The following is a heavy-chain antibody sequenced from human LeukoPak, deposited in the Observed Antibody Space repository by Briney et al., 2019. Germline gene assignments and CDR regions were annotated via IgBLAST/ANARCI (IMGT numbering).Heavy chain of an antibody. J-gene: IGHJ4*02. V-gene: IGHV4-39*07. Sequence: SETLSLTCTVSGGSISSSSYYWGWIRQPPGKGLEWIGSIYYSGSTYYNPSLKSRVTISVDTSKNQFSLKLSSVTAADTAVYYCARDRRYYYDSSGYYHDGSGSFDYWGQGTLVTVSS. CDR3: ARDRRYYYDSSGYYHDGSGSFDY. D-gene: IGHD3-22*01. CDR2: IYYSGST. CDR1: GGSISSSSYY.